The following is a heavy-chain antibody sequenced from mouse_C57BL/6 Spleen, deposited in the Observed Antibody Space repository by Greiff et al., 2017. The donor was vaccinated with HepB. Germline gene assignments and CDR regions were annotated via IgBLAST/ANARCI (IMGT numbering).Heavy chain of an antibody. Sequence: VKLVESGPELVKPGASVKISCKASGYSFTSYYIHWVKQRPGQGLEWIGWIYPGSGNTKYNEKFKGKATLTADTSSSTAYMQLSSLTSEDSAVYYCARLDGYYGMDYWGQGTSVTVSS. J-gene: IGHJ4*01. CDR1: GYSFTSYY. D-gene: IGHD2-3*01. CDR3: ARLDGYYGMDY. CDR2: IYPGSGNT. V-gene: IGHV1-66*01.